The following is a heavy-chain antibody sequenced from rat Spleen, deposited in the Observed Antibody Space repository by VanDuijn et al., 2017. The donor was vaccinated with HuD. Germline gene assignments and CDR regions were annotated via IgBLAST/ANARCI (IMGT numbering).Heavy chain of an antibody. CDR3: TRSYGGYSSNWFAY. CDR2: IWGDGST. CDR1: GFSLISYA. D-gene: IGHD1-11*01. J-gene: IGHJ3*01. Sequence: QVQLKESGPGLVQSSQTLSLTCNVSGFSLISYAVNWVRQPPGKGLEWMGGIWGDGSTNYNSTLKSRLSISRDTSKSQVFLKMKSMQTDDTAIYFCTRSYGGYSSNWFAYWGQGTLVTVSS. V-gene: IGHV2-13*01.